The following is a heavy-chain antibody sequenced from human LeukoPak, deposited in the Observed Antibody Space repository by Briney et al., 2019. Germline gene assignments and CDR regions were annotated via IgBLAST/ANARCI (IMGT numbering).Heavy chain of an antibody. CDR2: TNPNSGGT. J-gene: IGHJ6*03. CDR3: ASGSGSSTSCYSFLQCPYYYYMDV. D-gene: IGHD2-2*01. V-gene: IGHV1-2*02. CDR1: GYTFTGYY. Sequence: ASVKVSCKASGYTFTGYYMHWVRQAPGQGLEWMGWTNPNSGGTNYAQKFQGRVTMTRDTSISTAYMELSRLRSDDTAVYYCASGSGSSTSCYSFLQCPYYYYMDVWGKGTTVTVSS.